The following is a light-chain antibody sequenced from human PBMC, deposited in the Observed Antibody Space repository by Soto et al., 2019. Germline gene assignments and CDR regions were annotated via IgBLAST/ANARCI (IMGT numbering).Light chain of an antibody. CDR3: QSYDSSLSGSRV. J-gene: IGLJ2*01. CDR1: SSNIGAGYD. Sequence: QSVLTHPPSVSRAPGQRVTISCTGSSSNIGAGYDVHWYQQLPGTAPKLLIYGNSNRPSGVPDRFSGSKSGTSASLAITGLQAEDQADYYCQSYDSSLSGSRVFGGGTKVTVL. V-gene: IGLV1-40*01. CDR2: GNS.